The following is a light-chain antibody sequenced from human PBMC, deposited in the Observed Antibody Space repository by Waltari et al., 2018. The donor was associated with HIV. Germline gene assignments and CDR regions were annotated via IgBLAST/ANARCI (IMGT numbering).Light chain of an antibody. CDR3: CSYAGNYTLV. CDR2: DVS. J-gene: IGLJ3*02. Sequence: VSWYQQHPGKAPKFMIYDVSKRPSGVPDRFSGSKSGNTASLTISGLQAEDEADYYCCSYAGNYTLVFGGGTKLTVL. V-gene: IGLV2-11*01.